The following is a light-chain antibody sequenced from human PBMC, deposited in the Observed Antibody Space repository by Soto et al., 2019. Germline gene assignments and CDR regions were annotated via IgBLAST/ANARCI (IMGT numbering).Light chain of an antibody. Sequence: DIQMTQSPSSLSASVGDRVTITCRASQGISNYLAWYQQIPGKVPKLLISAASTLQTGVPSRFSGSGSGTDFTLTISSLQPEDVATYYCKKYTNVPALGGGTNVEIK. CDR2: AAS. CDR1: QGISNY. CDR3: KKYTNVPA. J-gene: IGKJ4*01. V-gene: IGKV1-27*01.